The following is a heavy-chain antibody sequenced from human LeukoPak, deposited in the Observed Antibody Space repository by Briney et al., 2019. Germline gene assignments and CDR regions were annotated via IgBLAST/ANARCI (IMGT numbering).Heavy chain of an antibody. CDR1: GFTFSNYY. D-gene: IGHD6-13*01. CDR3: AREGAAGNTYYYMDA. V-gene: IGHV3-11*04. CDR2: ISSSGSTI. Sequence: GGSLRLSCAASGFTFSNYYMSWIRQAPGKGLEWVSYISSSGSTIYYADSVKGRFTISRDNAKNTLYLQMNSLRAEDTAVYYCAREGAAGNTYYYMDAWGKGTTGTVS. J-gene: IGHJ6*03.